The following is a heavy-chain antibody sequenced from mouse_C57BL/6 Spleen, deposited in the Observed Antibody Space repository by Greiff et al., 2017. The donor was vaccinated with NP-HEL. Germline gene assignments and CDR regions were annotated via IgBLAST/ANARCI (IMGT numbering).Heavy chain of an antibody. CDR2: IHPNSGST. CDR3: ARGDYYYGSFDY. V-gene: IGHV1-64*01. J-gene: IGHJ2*01. CDR1: GYTFTSYW. Sequence: QVQLQQPGAELVKPGASVKLSCKASGYTFTSYWMHWVKQRPGQGLEWIGMIHPNSGSTNYNEKFKSKATLTVDKSSSTAYMQLSSLTSEDSAVYYCARGDYYYGSFDYWGQGTTLTVSS. D-gene: IGHD1-1*01.